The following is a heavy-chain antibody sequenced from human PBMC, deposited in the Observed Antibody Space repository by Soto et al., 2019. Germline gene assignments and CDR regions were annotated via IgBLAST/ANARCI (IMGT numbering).Heavy chain of an antibody. CDR1: GGSISSYY. J-gene: IGHJ4*02. V-gene: IGHV4-59*08. Sequence: SETLSLTCTVSGGSISSYYWSWIRQPPGKGLEWIGYIYYSGSTNYNPSLKSRVTISVDTSKNQFSLKLSSVTAADTAVYYCSAGYCTNGVCDVDYWGQGTLVTVSS. D-gene: IGHD2-8*01. CDR2: IYYSGST. CDR3: SAGYCTNGVCDVDY.